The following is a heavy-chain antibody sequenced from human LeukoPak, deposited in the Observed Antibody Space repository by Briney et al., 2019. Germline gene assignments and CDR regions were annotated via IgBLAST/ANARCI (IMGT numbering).Heavy chain of an antibody. D-gene: IGHD7-27*01. CDR1: GFTFSSYS. CDR3: VRGLGTYYYFYMDV. J-gene: IGHJ6*03. CDR2: ISSSSSYI. Sequence: GGSLRLSCAASGFTFSSYSMNWVRQAPGKGLEWVSSISSSSSYIYYADSVKGRFTISRDNAKNSLYLQMNSLRAEDTAVYYCVRGLGTYYYFYMDVWGRGTTVTVSS. V-gene: IGHV3-21*01.